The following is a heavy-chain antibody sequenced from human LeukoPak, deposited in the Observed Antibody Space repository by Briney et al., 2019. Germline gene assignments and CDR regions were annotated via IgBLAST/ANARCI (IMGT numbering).Heavy chain of an antibody. V-gene: IGHV4-34*01. J-gene: IGHJ4*02. CDR2: INHSGST. Sequence: SETLSLTCAVYGGSFSGYYWSWIRQPPGKGLEWIGEINHSGSTNYNPSLKSRVTISVDTSKNQFSLKLSSVTIADTAVYYCASSPGHYDFWSGYYAYWGQGTLVTVSS. D-gene: IGHD3-3*01. CDR1: GGSFSGYY. CDR3: ASSPGHYDFWSGYYAY.